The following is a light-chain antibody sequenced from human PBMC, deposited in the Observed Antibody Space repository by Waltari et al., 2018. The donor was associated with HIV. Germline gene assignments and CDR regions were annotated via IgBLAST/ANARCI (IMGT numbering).Light chain of an antibody. J-gene: IGLJ1*01. CDR2: RNN. V-gene: IGLV1-44*01. CDR3: AAWDDSLSGYV. CDR1: SSNIARNT. Sequence: QSVLTQPPSASGTPGQRVTISCSGSSSNIARNTVNWYPPVPGTAPKLLIYRNNQRPAGVPDRLSGTKSGTSASRAISGLQSEDEADYYCAAWDDSLSGYVFGTGTKVTGL.